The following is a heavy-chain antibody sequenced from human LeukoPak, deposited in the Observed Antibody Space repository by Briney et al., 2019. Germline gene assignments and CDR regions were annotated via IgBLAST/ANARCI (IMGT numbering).Heavy chain of an antibody. J-gene: IGHJ5*02. V-gene: IGHV3-23*01. Sequence: GGSLRLSCAASGFTFSGYAMSWVRQAPGRGLEWVSTITGSSGGTYYADSVKGRFTISRDNSKNTVSLQMNSLRAEDTAVYSCTRTGDEYYYDRSEGKDWFDPWGQGTLVTVSS. CDR3: TRTGDEYYYDRSEGKDWFDP. D-gene: IGHD3-22*01. CDR2: ITGSSGGT. CDR1: GFTFSGYA.